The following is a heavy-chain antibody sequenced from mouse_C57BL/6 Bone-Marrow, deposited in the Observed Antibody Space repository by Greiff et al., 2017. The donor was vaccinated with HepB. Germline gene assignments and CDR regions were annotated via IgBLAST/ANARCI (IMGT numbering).Heavy chain of an antibody. CDR3: ARVHGYSFDY. J-gene: IGHJ2*01. CDR1: GFTFSDYY. Sequence: EVKLMESEGGLVQPGSSMKLSCTASGFTFSDYYMAWVRQVPEKGLEWVANINYDGSSTYYLDSLKSRFIISRDNAKNILYLQMSSLKSEDTATYYCARVHGYSFDYWGQGTTLTVSS. CDR2: INYDGSST. D-gene: IGHD2-2*01. V-gene: IGHV5-16*01.